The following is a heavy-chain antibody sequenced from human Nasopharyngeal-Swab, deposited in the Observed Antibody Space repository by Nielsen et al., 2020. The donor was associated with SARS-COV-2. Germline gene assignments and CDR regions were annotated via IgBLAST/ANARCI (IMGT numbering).Heavy chain of an antibody. Sequence: ASVKVSCKASGYTFTSYDINWVRQATGQGLEWMGWMNPNSGNTGYAQKFQGRVTMTRNTSISTAYMELSSLRSEDTAVHYCARGNRATMIVVVISLVRFWFDPWGQGTLVTVSS. CDR2: MNPNSGNT. J-gene: IGHJ5*02. CDR1: GYTFTSYD. D-gene: IGHD3-22*01. CDR3: ARGNRATMIVVVISLVRFWFDP. V-gene: IGHV1-8*01.